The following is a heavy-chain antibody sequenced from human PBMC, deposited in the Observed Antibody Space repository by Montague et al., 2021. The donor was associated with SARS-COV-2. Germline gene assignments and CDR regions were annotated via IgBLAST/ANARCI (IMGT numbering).Heavy chain of an antibody. J-gene: IGHJ5*02. V-gene: IGHV3-21*01. Sequence: SLRLSCAASGFTFSSYSMNWVRQAPGKGLEWVSSISSSSSYIYYADSVKGRFTISRDNAKNSLYLQMNSLRAEDTAVYYCARSHVDTVMDFSWFDPWGQGTPVTGSS. CDR3: ARSHVDTVMDFSWFDP. CDR1: GFTFSSYS. CDR2: ISSSSSYI. D-gene: IGHD5-18*01.